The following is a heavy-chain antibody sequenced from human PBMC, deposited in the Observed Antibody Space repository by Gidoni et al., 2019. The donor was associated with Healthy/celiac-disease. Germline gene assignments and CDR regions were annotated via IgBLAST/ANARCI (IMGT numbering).Heavy chain of an antibody. D-gene: IGHD5-12*01. CDR2: IYYSGST. Sequence: QVQLQASGPGLVKPSETLSLTCTVSGGSISSYYWSWIRQPPGKGLEWIGYIYYSGSTNYNPSLKSRVTISVDTSKNQFSLKLSSVTAADTAVYYCARDPRDGYNYAFDIWGQGTMVTVSS. J-gene: IGHJ3*02. V-gene: IGHV4-59*01. CDR3: ARDPRDGYNYAFDI. CDR1: GGSISSYY.